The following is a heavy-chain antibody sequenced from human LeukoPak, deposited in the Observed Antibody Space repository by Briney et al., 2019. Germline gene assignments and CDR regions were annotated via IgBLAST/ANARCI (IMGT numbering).Heavy chain of an antibody. D-gene: IGHD6-19*01. Sequence: SETLSLTCAVSGYSISSGYYWGWVLQPPGKGLEWIGSIYHSGITYYNPSLKSRVAMSVDTSKKQFSLKLSSVTAADTAVYFCARAPMQFWAFDYWGQGTLVTVSS. CDR3: ARAPMQFWAFDY. V-gene: IGHV4-38-2*01. CDR2: IYHSGIT. CDR1: GYSISSGYY. J-gene: IGHJ4*02.